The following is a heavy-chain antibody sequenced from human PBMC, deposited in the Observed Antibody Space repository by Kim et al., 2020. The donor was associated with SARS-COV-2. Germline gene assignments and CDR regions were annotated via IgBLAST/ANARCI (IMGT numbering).Heavy chain of an antibody. Sequence: SQTLSLTCAISGDSVSSNSAAWNWIRQSPSRGLEWLGRTYYRSKWYNDYAVSVKSRITINPDTSKNQFSLQLNSVTPEDTAVYYCARESSSWSPRGYYYYYYGMDVWGQGTTVTVSS. CDR3: ARESSSWSPRGYYYYYYGMDV. J-gene: IGHJ6*02. D-gene: IGHD6-13*01. CDR2: TYYRSKWYN. CDR1: GDSVSSNSAA. V-gene: IGHV6-1*01.